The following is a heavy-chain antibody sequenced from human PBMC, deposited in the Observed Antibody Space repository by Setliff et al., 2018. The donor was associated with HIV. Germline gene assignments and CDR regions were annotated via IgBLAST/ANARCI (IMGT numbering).Heavy chain of an antibody. V-gene: IGHV4-59*12. CDR1: GDSINYKY. D-gene: IGHD3-3*01. Sequence: SETLSLTCTVSGDSINYKYWSWIRQSPGKGLEWIGYIFYSGSTDYNPSLKSRVTISIDTSKNQFSLKLSSVTAADTAIYYCARVPRITTLRNAFDIWGQGTMVTVSS. CDR2: IFYSGST. CDR3: ARVPRITTLRNAFDI. J-gene: IGHJ3*02.